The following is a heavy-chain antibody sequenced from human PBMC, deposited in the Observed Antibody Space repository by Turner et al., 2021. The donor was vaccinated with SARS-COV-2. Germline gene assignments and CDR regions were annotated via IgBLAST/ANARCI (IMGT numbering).Heavy chain of an antibody. CDR3: VKTNGLRAAWTQFVS. V-gene: IGHV3-20*01. CDR1: VFYFASSD. CDR2: LSVGDGGF. J-gene: IGHJ4*02. D-gene: IGHD6-25*01. Sequence: VDLVETGGGSVRPGGSLRLSWVASVFYFASSDLSWVRQVPGKGLEWVCSLSVGDGGFWLLYCEAVKGRFTIARDNAAKIMYLKMSSLRIEDTARYHCVKTNGLRAAWTQFVSWGQGTMVTVSS.